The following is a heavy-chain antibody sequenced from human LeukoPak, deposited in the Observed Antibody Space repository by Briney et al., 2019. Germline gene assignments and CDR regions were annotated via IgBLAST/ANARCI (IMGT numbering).Heavy chain of an antibody. CDR1: GYSISSGYY. CDR2: IYYTGGT. V-gene: IGHV4-38-2*02. D-gene: IGHD3-16*02. J-gene: IGHJ4*02. CDR3: AREITFGGVIVI. Sequence: SETLSLTCSVSGYSISSGYYWGWIRQPPGRGLEWIGSIYYTGGTLYNPSLKSRVSMSVDTSTNQFSLKLTSVTAADTAVYYCAREITFGGVIVIWGQGTLVTVSS.